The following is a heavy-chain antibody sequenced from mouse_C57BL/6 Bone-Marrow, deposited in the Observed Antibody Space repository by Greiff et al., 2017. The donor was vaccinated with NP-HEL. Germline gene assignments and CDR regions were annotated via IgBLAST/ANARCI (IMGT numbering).Heavy chain of an antibody. V-gene: IGHV1-64*01. D-gene: IGHD2-1*01. Sequence: QVQLQQPGAELVKPGASVKLSCKASGYTFTSYWMHWVKQRPGQGLEWIGMIHPNSGSTNYNEKFKSKATLTVDKSSSTAYMQLSSLTSEDSAVYYWAEGNSAWLAYWGQGTLVTVSA. J-gene: IGHJ3*01. CDR1: GYTFTSYW. CDR2: IHPNSGST. CDR3: AEGNSAWLAY.